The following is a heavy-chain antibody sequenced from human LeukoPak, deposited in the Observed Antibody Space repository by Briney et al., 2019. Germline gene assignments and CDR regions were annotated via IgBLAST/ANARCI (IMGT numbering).Heavy chain of an antibody. D-gene: IGHD5-12*01. CDR2: ISSSSSYI. CDR1: GFTFSSYS. CDR3: ARDSMGGYDSYFDY. J-gene: IGHJ4*02. V-gene: IGHV3-21*01. Sequence: GGSLRLSCAASGFTFSSYSMNWARQAPGKGLEWVSSISSSSSYIYYADSVKGRFTISRDNAKNSLYLQMNSLRAEDTAVYYCARDSMGGYDSYFDYWGQGTLVTVSS.